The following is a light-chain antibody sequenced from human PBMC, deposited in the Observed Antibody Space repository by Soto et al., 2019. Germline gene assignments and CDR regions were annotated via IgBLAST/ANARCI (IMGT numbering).Light chain of an antibody. CDR2: VVS. V-gene: IGLV2-14*01. Sequence: QSVLTQPASVSGSPGQSITISCTGTSSDVGGYNYVSWFQQHPGKAPKLMIYVVSNRPSGISNRFSGSKSGNTASLTISGLQDEDEADYYCSSYTTSSSWVFGGGTQLTVL. CDR1: SSDVGGYNY. CDR3: SSYTTSSSWV. J-gene: IGLJ3*02.